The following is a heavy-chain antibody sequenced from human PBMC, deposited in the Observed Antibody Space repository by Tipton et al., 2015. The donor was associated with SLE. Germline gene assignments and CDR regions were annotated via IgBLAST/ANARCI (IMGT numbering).Heavy chain of an antibody. CDR3: ARDVYGSSGSGAFDI. D-gene: IGHD3-22*01. CDR1: GFTFSSYA. CDR2: ISWNSGSI. Sequence: RSLRLSCAASGFTFSSYAMSWVRQTPGKGLEWVSGISWNSGSIGYADSVKGRFTISRDNAKNSLYLQMNSLRAEDTAVYYCARDVYGSSGSGAFDIWGQGTMVTVSS. J-gene: IGHJ3*02. V-gene: IGHV3-9*01.